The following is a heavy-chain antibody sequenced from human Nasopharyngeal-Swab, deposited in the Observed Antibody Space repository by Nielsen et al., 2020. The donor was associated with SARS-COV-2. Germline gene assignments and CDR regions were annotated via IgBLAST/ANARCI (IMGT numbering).Heavy chain of an antibody. CDR1: GGTFPTFG. V-gene: IGHV1-69*10. J-gene: IGHJ4*02. Sequence: SVKVSCKASGGTFPTFGISWVRQTPRQGLEWMGGIIPMVGITNYAPRFQGRVTMTADKSTSTAYMELSSLRSDDTAMYYCAREPQAGVVTTIDYFDSWGQGTLVTVSS. D-gene: IGHD2-21*02. CDR3: AREPQAGVVTTIDYFDS. CDR2: IIPMVGIT.